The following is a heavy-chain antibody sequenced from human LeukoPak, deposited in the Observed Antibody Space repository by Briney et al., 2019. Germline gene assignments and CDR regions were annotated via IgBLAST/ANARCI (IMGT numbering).Heavy chain of an antibody. CDR1: GGSISSSSYY. V-gene: IGHV4-39*01. J-gene: IGHJ4*02. D-gene: IGHD6-19*01. CDR3: ARYSSGPPFDY. Sequence: SETLSLTCTVSGGSISSSSYYWGWIRQPPGKGLEWIGSIYYSGSTYYNPSLKSRVTISVDTSKNQFSLKLSSVTAADTAVYYCARYSSGPPFDYWGQGTLVTVSS. CDR2: IYYSGST.